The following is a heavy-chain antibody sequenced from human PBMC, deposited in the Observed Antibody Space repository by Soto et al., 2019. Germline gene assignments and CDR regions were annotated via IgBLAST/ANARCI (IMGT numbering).Heavy chain of an antibody. CDR3: ARDQSPDYGDSGY. J-gene: IGHJ4*02. V-gene: IGHV1-69*04. CDR1: GGTFSSYT. D-gene: IGHD4-17*01. CDR2: IIPILGIA. Sequence: GASVKVSCKASGGTFSSYTISWVRQAPGQGLEWMGRIIPILGIANYAQKFQGRVTITADKSTSTAYMELSSLRSEDTAVYYCARDQSPDYGDSGYWGQGTLVTVSS.